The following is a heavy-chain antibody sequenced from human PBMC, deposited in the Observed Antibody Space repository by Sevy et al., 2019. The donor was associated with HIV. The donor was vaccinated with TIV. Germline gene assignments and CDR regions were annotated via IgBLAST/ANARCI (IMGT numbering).Heavy chain of an antibody. CDR2: ISHDGSNK. CDR3: AKDLSYVWGGRSLWDC. D-gene: IGHD3-10*02. J-gene: IGHJ4*02. CDR1: GFTFSSNG. Sequence: GGSLRLSCVASGFTFSSNGIHWVRQAPGKGLEWVALISHDGSNKYYADSVKGRFTISRDNSKNTPFLQMNSLRAEDTAVYYCAKDLSYVWGGRSLWDCWGQGTLVTVSS. V-gene: IGHV3-30*18.